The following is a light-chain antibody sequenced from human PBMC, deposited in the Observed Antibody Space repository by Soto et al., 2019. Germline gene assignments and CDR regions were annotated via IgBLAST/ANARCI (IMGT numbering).Light chain of an antibody. CDR1: QSIGGW. V-gene: IGKV1-5*03. J-gene: IGKJ4*01. Sequence: DIQMTQSPSTLSASVGDRVTITCRASQSIGGWLAWYQQKPGKVPNLLMYKTSTLESGVPSRFSGSGSGTAFTLTISSLQPDDFATYYCQQYHAYPLTFGGGTKVEIK. CDR2: KTS. CDR3: QQYHAYPLT.